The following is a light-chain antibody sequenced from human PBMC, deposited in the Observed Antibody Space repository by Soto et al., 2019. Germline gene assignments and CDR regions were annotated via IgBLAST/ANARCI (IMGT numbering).Light chain of an antibody. J-gene: IGKJ4*01. V-gene: IGKV3D-15*01. Sequence: EIVMTQSPATLSVSAGERATLSCRASQSVSTNLAWYQQKPGQSPRLLIYGASTRAAGTPARFSGSGSGREFTLTISGRQSEDLGVYYCQQYNNWPPLTFGGGTKVDIK. CDR3: QQYNNWPPLT. CDR2: GAS. CDR1: QSVSTN.